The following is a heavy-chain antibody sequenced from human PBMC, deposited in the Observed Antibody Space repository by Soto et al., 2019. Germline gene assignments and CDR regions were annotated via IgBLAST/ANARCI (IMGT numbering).Heavy chain of an antibody. CDR2: INHRSSS. CDR3: ARARGLLLRYYFDY. Sequence: QVQLQQWGAGLLKPSETLSLTCAVYGASFSDYYWSWIRQAPGKGLEWIGEINHRSSSNSNPSLKCRVTMSVDTSKNQFSLKLSSVTAADTAVYYCARARGLLLRYYFDYWGQGALVTVSS. J-gene: IGHJ4*02. V-gene: IGHV4-34*02. CDR1: GASFSDYY. D-gene: IGHD3-22*01.